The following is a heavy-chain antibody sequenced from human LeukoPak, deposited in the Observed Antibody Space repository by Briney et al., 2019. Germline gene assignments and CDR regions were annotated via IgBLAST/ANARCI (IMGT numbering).Heavy chain of an antibody. V-gene: IGHV1-58*02. CDR1: GFTFTSSA. Sequence: ASVKVSCKASGFTFTSSAMQWVRQARGQCLEWIGWIVVGSGNTNYAQKFQERVTITRDMSTSTAYMELSSLRSEDTTVYYCAAAPSITGTTSWYYYGMDVWGQGTTVTVSS. CDR2: IVVGSGNT. CDR3: AAAPSITGTTSWYYYGMDV. D-gene: IGHD1-7*01. J-gene: IGHJ6*02.